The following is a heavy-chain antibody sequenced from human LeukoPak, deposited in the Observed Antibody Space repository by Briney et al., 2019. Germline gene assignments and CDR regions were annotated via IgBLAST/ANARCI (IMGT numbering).Heavy chain of an antibody. D-gene: IGHD3-22*01. J-gene: IGHJ4*02. CDR3: AREGHYYDSSGYTDY. V-gene: IGHV4-4*08. CDR1: GGSISTYY. CDR2: IYTSGST. Sequence: ETLSLTCTVSGGSISTYYWSWIRQPPGKGLEWIGRIYTSGSTNYNPSLKSRVTISVDTSKNQFSLKLSSVTAADTAVYYCAREGHYYDSSGYTDYWGQGTLVTVSS.